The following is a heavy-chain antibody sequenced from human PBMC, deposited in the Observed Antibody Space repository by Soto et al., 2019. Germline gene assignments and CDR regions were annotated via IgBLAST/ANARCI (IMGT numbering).Heavy chain of an antibody. J-gene: IGHJ5*02. CDR3: AVSDTFLEWILSSFQLDP. CDR2: ISSSSYI. Sequence: PGGSLRLSCAASGFTFSSYSMNWVRQAPGKGLEWVSSISSSSYIYYADSVKGRFTISRDNAKNSLYLQMNGLRAEDTAVYYCAVSDTFLEWILSSFQLDPWGQGTLVTVSS. D-gene: IGHD3-3*01. CDR1: GFTFSSYS. V-gene: IGHV3-21*01.